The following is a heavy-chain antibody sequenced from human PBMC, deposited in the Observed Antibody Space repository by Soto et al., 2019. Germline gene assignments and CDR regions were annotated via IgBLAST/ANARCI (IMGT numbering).Heavy chain of an antibody. V-gene: IGHV1-18*04. CDR2: ISAYNGNT. CDR1: GYTFTSYG. CDR3: ARESEDNWNAGAFDI. J-gene: IGHJ3*02. D-gene: IGHD1-1*01. Sequence: QVQLVQSGAEVKKPGASVKVSCKASGYTFTSYGISWVRQAPGQGLEWMGWISAYNGNTNYAQKLQGRVTMTTDTSTSTDYMELRSLRSDDTAVYYCARESEDNWNAGAFDIWGQGTMVTVSS.